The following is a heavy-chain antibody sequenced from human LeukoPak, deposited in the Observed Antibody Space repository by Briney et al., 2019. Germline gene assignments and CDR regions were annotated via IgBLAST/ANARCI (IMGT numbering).Heavy chain of an antibody. D-gene: IGHD3/OR15-3a*01. CDR1: GINFRIYE. J-gene: IGHJ4*02. CDR2: IGRGSSPI. CDR3: NAGLEY. V-gene: IGHV3-48*03. Sequence: PGGSLRLSCVASGINFRIYEMNWVRQAPGKGLEWVSHIGRGSSPIYYTDSVQGRFTISRDNAKQSLDLQMNNLRAEDTGLSYCNAGLEYWGQGTLVTVSS.